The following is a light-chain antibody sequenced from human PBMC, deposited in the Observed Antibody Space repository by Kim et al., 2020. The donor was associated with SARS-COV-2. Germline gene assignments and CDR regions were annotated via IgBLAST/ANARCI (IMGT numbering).Light chain of an antibody. V-gene: IGKV1-5*03. CDR1: QSINRW. CDR2: QAS. CDR3: QQSYITPFT. Sequence: DIQLTQSPSTLSASVGDRVTITCRASQSINRWLAWYQQRPGKAPKLLIYQASSLESGVPSRFSGSGSGTQFTLTISSLQPEDFATYFCQQSYITPFTFGPGTKVDIK. J-gene: IGKJ3*01.